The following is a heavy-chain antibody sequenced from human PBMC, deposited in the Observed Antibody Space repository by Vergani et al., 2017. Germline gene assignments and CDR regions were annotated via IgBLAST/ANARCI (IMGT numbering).Heavy chain of an antibody. D-gene: IGHD3-22*01. V-gene: IGHV3-30*02. Sequence: VQLLESGGDLVQPGGSLRLSCAASGFTFIMHAMSWVRQAPGKGLEWVAFIRYDGSNKYYADSVKGRFTISRDNSKNTLYLQMNSLRAEDTAVYYCAKGHYYDSSGSYFQHWGQGTLVTVSS. J-gene: IGHJ1*01. CDR1: GFTFIMHA. CDR3: AKGHYYDSSGSYFQH. CDR2: IRYDGSNK.